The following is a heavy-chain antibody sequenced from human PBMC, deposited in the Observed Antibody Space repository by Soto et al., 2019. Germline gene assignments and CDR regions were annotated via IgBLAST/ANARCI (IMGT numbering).Heavy chain of an antibody. V-gene: IGHV1-3*01. CDR3: AKGGNIAVVVADYGMDV. Sequence: GASVKVSCKASGYTFSNYAMHWVRQAPGQRLEWMGWINAGNGNTKYSQKFQDRVTITRDTSARTANMELSSLRSEDTAVYYCAKGGNIAVVVADYGMDVWGQGTTVTVSS. CDR2: INAGNGNT. CDR1: GYTFSNYA. D-gene: IGHD2-15*01. J-gene: IGHJ6*02.